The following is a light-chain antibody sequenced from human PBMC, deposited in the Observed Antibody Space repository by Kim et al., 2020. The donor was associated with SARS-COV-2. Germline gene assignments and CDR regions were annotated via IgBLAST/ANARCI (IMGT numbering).Light chain of an antibody. Sequence: PGQSITIPCTATSSDVGGYNYVSWYQQHPGKAPKLIIYEVSKRPSGVPDRFSGSKSGNTASLTVSGLQAEDEADYYCSSYAGSNNFFGTGTKVTVL. CDR3: SSYAGSNNF. J-gene: IGLJ1*01. CDR1: SSDVGGYNY. CDR2: EVS. V-gene: IGLV2-8*01.